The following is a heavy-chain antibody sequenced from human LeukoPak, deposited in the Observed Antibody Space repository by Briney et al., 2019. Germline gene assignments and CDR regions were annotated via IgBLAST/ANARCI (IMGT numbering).Heavy chain of an antibody. CDR3: AREGSDFWTEGTPPL. V-gene: IGHV4-38-2*02. CDR1: GYSSSSGHH. J-gene: IGHJ4*02. CDR2: IFHNGNT. Sequence: SETLSLTCAVSGYSSSSGHHGGWIRQPPGKGLEWIGHIFHNGNTYYNPSLQSRVTMSVDTSKSQFSLRMTSVTTADTAVYYCAREGSDFWTEGTPPLWGPGTLVIVS. D-gene: IGHD3-3*01.